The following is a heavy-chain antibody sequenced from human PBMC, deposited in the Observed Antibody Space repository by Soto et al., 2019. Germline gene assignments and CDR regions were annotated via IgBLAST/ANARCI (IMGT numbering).Heavy chain of an antibody. D-gene: IGHD3-3*01. CDR3: ARGSIFGVAQPGAVDC. CDR1: GFPVSSNY. J-gene: IGHJ4*02. V-gene: IGHV3-66*01. Sequence: GGSLSLSCAPSGFPVSSNYMSWVRQAPGRGLEWVSLIYTGGSTYYADSVKGRFTISRDNSRNTLYLQMNSLRADDTAVYYCARGSIFGVAQPGAVDCWGQGTLVTVSS. CDR2: IYTGGST.